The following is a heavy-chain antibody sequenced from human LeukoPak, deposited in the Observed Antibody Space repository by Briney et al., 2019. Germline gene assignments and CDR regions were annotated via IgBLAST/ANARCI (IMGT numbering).Heavy chain of an antibody. CDR1: GGSFSGYC. J-gene: IGHJ4*02. V-gene: IGHV4-34*01. D-gene: IGHD5-12*01. CDR3: ARGTRWLRFPHY. CDR2: INHSGST. Sequence: SETLSLTCAVYGGSFSGYCWSWIRQPPGKGLEWIGEINHSGSTNYNPSLKSRVTISVDTSKNQFSLQLSSVTAADTAVYYCARGTRWLRFPHYWGQGTLVTVSS.